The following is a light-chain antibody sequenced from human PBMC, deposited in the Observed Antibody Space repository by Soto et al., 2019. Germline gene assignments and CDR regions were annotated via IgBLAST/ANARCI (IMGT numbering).Light chain of an antibody. V-gene: IGLV1-44*01. CDR1: SSNIGSNT. CDR3: AAGDDSLSGVV. Sequence: QSVLTQPPSASGTPGQRVTISCSGSSSNIGSNTVNWYQQLTGTAPKLLIYSNNQRPSGVPDRFSGSKSGTSASLAISGLQSEDEADYYCAAGDDSLSGVVFGGGTQLTVL. J-gene: IGLJ2*01. CDR2: SNN.